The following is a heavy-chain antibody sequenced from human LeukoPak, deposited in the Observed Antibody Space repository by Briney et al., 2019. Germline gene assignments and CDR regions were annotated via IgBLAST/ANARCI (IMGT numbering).Heavy chain of an antibody. Sequence: PSETLSLTCTISGGSISTYYWTWMRQPPGKGLEWIAYIYYSGSGNYNPSLKSRVTLSVDTSKNQFSLKLSSVTAADTAVYYCARVGSGCFDYWGQGTLVGVSS. D-gene: IGHD3-3*01. J-gene: IGHJ4*02. CDR3: ARVGSGCFDY. V-gene: IGHV4-59*01. CDR2: IYYSGSG. CDR1: GGSISTYY.